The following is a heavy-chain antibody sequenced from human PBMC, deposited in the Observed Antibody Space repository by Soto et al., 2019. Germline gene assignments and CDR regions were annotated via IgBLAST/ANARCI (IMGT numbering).Heavy chain of an antibody. V-gene: IGHV3-23*01. Sequence: EVQLLESGGGLVQPGGSLRLSCAASGLSFSTSGMTWVRQAPGKGLEWVSDISDTGHRTYYADSVKGRFTISRDNSKNTLYLQMSSLRAEDTPVYYCAKYQWLLPDVFNVCGQGTMVTVSS. CDR1: GLSFSTSG. D-gene: IGHD3-22*01. J-gene: IGHJ3*01. CDR3: AKYQWLLPDVFNV. CDR2: ISDTGHRT.